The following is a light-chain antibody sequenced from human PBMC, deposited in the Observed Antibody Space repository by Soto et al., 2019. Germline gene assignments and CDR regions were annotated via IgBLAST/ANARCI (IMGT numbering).Light chain of an antibody. V-gene: IGKV1-39*01. CDR1: QSIGTY. Sequence: DIQMTQSPSSLSASVGDRVTITCRASQSIGTYLNWYLQKPGKAPQLLIHAASSLQTGVPSRFNRNGSGTEFAHTTRCQQPEDFASFSCQQSFSTPPTFGQGTKLVIK. J-gene: IGKJ2*01. CDR3: QQSFSTPPT. CDR2: AAS.